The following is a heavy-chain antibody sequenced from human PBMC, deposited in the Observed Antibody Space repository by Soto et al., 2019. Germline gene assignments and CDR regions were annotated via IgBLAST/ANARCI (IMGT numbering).Heavy chain of an antibody. D-gene: IGHD6-19*01. J-gene: IGHJ4*02. Sequence: QVQLVQSGAEVKKPGASVRVSCKASGYTFSGHYMHWIRQAPGQVPEWLGWINANSGDTDRAPKFQDRLTMTRDTSISTAYMELSRLRSDDTAVYYCARGGALDGTSPPFNHWGQGTLVTVSS. V-gene: IGHV1-2*02. CDR1: GYTFSGHY. CDR3: ARGGALDGTSPPFNH. CDR2: INANSGDT.